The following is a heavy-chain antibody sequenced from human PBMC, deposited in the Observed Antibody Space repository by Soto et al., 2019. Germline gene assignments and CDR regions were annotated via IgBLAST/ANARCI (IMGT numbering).Heavy chain of an antibody. Sequence: QVQLVESGGGVVQPGRSLRLSCAASGFTFSSYGMHWVRQAPGKGLEWVAVISYDGSNKYYADSVKGRFTISRDNSKNTQYLQMNSLRAEDTAVYYCAKSGYSSSWYYYYYGMDVWGQGTTVTVSS. D-gene: IGHD6-13*01. V-gene: IGHV3-30*18. J-gene: IGHJ6*02. CDR1: GFTFSSYG. CDR2: ISYDGSNK. CDR3: AKSGYSSSWYYYYYGMDV.